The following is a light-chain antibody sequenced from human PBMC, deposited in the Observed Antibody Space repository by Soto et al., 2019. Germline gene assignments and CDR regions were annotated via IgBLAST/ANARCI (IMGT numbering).Light chain of an antibody. V-gene: IGKV1-39*01. CDR2: AAS. Sequence: EIQMTQSPSSLSASVGDRVTITCRASQSISRYLNWYQQKPGKAPKLLIYAASSLESGVPSRFSGSGSGTDFTLTISSLQPEDFATYYCQQSISTPTFGQGTKLEIK. CDR1: QSISRY. J-gene: IGKJ2*01. CDR3: QQSISTPT.